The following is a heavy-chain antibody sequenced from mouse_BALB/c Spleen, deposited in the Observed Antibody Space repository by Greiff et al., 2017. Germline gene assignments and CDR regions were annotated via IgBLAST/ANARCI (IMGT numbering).Heavy chain of an antibody. V-gene: IGHV14-3*02. CDR1: GFNIKDTY. Sequence: VQLQQSGAELVKPGASVKLSCTASGFNIKDTYMHWVKQRPEQGLEWIGRIDPANGNTKYDPKFQGKATITADTSSNTAYLQLSSLTSEDTAVYYCARLGGNYPYAMDYWGQGTSVTVSS. CDR2: IDPANGNT. CDR3: ARLGGNYPYAMDY. D-gene: IGHD2-1*01. J-gene: IGHJ4*01.